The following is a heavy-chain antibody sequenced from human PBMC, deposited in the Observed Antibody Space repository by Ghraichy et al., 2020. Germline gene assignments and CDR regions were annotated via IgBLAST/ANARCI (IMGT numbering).Heavy chain of an antibody. CDR2: IRSNGII. Sequence: GGSLRLSCAASGFTLGNYEVNWVRQAAGKGLEWVSNIRSNGIIYYADSVKGRFTISRDNAKNTMYLQMISLTVEDTAVYYCVRSYKDGLRHFDYWGQGTLVTVSS. D-gene: IGHD1-14*01. V-gene: IGHV3-48*03. J-gene: IGHJ4*02. CDR1: GFTLGNYE. CDR3: VRSYKDGLRHFDY.